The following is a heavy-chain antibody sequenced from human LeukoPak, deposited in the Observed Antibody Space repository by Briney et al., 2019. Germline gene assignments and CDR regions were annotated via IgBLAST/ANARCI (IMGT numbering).Heavy chain of an antibody. CDR1: GFTFSSYA. D-gene: IGHD6-19*01. CDR3: ATRAVAGRDY. CDR2: ISGSGGST. Sequence: AGGSLRLSCAASGFTFSSYAMSWVRQAPGKGLEWVSAISGSGGSTYYADSVKGRFTISRDNSRNTLYLQMNSLRAEDTAVYYCATRAVAGRDYWGQGTLVTVSS. V-gene: IGHV3-23*01. J-gene: IGHJ4*02.